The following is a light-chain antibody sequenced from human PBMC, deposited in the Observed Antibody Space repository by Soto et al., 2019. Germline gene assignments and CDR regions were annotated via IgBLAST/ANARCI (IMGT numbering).Light chain of an antibody. CDR3: HQYASSPQT. CDR2: GPS. V-gene: IGKV3-20*01. CDR1: QSVAKNY. Sequence: EIVLTQSPGTLSLSPGERATLSCRASQSVAKNYLAWYQQEPGQAPRLLIYGPSSRAPGIPDRFSGSGSGTDFTLTISRLEPEDFAVYYCHQYASSPQTFGQGPKVEIK. J-gene: IGKJ1*01.